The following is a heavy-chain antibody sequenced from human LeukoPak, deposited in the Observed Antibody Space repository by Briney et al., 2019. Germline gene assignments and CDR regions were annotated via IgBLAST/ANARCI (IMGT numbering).Heavy chain of an antibody. CDR3: VRALTGIDDF. CDR1: GFSFSNYG. Sequence: GGSLRLSCVASGFSFSNYGMHWVRQAPGKGLEWVAFIRYDGSNKYYADSVKGRFTISRDNSKNTVYLQMNSLRVEDTAVYYCVRALTGIDDFWGQGTLVTVSS. CDR2: IRYDGSNK. V-gene: IGHV3-30*02. J-gene: IGHJ4*02. D-gene: IGHD1-20*01.